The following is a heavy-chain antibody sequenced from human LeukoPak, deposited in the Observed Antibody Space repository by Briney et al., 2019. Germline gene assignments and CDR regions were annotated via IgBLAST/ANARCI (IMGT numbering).Heavy chain of an antibody. V-gene: IGHV4-38-2*01. J-gene: IGHJ4*02. CDR3: ARLPPYSSSSYYFDY. CDR2: IYHSGIT. D-gene: IGHD6-6*01. Sequence: SETLSLTCAVSGYSISSGYYWGWIRQPPGKGLTWIGSIYHSGITYYNPSLKSRVTISVDTSKSQFSLKLSSVTAADTAVYYCARLPPYSSSSYYFDYWGQGTLVTVSS. CDR1: GYSISSGYY.